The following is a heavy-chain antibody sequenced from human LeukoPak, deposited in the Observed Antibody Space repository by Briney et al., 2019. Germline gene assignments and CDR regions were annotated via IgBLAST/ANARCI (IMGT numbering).Heavy chain of an antibody. CDR2: IFHSGTT. Sequence: SETLSLTCAVSGYSISSGYYWGWIRQPPGKGLEWTGSIFHSGTTYYNPSLQSRVTISVDTSKNQFSLKLSSVTAADTAVYYCAASGYSYGLQKYWGQGTLVTVSS. V-gene: IGHV4-38-2*01. CDR3: AASGYSYGLQKY. J-gene: IGHJ4*02. D-gene: IGHD5-18*01. CDR1: GYSISSGYY.